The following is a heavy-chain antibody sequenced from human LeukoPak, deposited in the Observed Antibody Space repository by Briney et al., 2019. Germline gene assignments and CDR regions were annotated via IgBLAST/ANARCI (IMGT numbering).Heavy chain of an antibody. CDR3: ARGTEMTSFTGYYSFDY. CDR2: IYTGTT. CDR1: GGTISTFF. D-gene: IGHD3-9*01. J-gene: IGHJ4*02. V-gene: IGHV4-4*07. Sequence: SETLSLTCTVSGGTISTFFWTWIRQSAGKGLEWIGRIYTGTTYYNPSLESRATISVDTSNNRFSLKLTSLTAADTAVYYCARGTEMTSFTGYYSFDYWGRGSLVTVSS.